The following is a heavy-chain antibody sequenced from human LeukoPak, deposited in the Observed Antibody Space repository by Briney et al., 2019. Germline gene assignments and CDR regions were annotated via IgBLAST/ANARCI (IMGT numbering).Heavy chain of an antibody. CDR3: ARMGLAAAFDY. D-gene: IGHD6-13*01. CDR1: GFTVSSNY. V-gene: IGHV3-53*01. CDR2: IYSGGST. Sequence: GGSLRLSCATSGFTVSSNYMSWVRQAPGKGLEWVSVIYSGGSTYYADSVKGRFTISRDNSKNTLYLQMNSLRAEDTAVYYCARMGLAAAFDYWGQGTLVTVSS. J-gene: IGHJ4*02.